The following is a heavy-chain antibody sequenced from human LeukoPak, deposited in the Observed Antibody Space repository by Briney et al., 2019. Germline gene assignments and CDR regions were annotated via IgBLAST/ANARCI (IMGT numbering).Heavy chain of an antibody. CDR3: ARESFCSGGSCYSGRAFDI. CDR1: GFTFSSYW. D-gene: IGHD2-15*01. J-gene: IGHJ3*02. Sequence: PGGSLRLSCAASGFTFSSYWMHWVRQAPGKGLVWVSRINSYGGNTFYADSVKGRFTISRDNAKNTLYLQMNSLRAEDRAVYYCARESFCSGGSCYSGRAFDIWGQGTMVTVSS. CDR2: INSYGGNT. V-gene: IGHV3-74*01.